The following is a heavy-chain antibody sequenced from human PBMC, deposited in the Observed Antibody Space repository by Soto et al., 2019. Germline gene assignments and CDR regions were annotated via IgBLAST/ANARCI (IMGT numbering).Heavy chain of an antibody. V-gene: IGHV3-23*01. CDR3: APRYCSSTSCYPY. J-gene: IGHJ4*02. D-gene: IGHD2-2*01. CDR2: ISGSGGST. Sequence: GGSLRLSCAASGVTFSSYAMSWVRQATGKGLEWVSAISGSGGSTYYADSVKGRFTISRDNSKNTLYLQMNSLRAEDTAVYYCAPRYCSSTSCYPYWGQGTLVTVSS. CDR1: GVTFSSYA.